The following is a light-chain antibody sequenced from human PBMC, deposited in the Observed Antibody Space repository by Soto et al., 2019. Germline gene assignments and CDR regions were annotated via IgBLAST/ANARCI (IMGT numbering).Light chain of an antibody. CDR3: KQRSNCPLIT. Sequence: EIVLTQSPATLSLSPGERATLSCRASQSVSSYLAWYQQKPGQAPRLLIYDASNRATGIPARFSGSGSGTDFTLTISSLEPEDFAVYYCKQRSNCPLITFGQGTLLEIK. V-gene: IGKV3-11*01. CDR1: QSVSSY. J-gene: IGKJ5*01. CDR2: DAS.